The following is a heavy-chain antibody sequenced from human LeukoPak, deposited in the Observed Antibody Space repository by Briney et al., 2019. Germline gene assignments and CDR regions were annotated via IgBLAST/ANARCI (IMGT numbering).Heavy chain of an antibody. D-gene: IGHD2-2*01. J-gene: IGHJ4*02. CDR3: TSAIPEYRDPSLDY. V-gene: IGHV3-7*03. CDR1: AFIFSGHW. Sequence: GGSLRLSCEGSAFIFSGHWMNWVRQTPGKGLEWVASIKGDGSERQYVDSVKGRFSISRDNTKGSLFSQLNSLRAEDTAVYYCTSAIPEYRDPSLDYWGQGTLVTVSS. CDR2: IKGDGSER.